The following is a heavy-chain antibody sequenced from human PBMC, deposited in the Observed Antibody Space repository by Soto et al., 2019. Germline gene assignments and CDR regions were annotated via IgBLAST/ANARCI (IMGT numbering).Heavy chain of an antibody. CDR1: GYSFTTYW. J-gene: IGHJ5*02. Sequence: GESLKISCEASGYSFTTYWISWVRQMPGKGLEWMGAIDPRDSYTKYSPSFQGHVTISVDKSISTAYLQWNSMKASDTAIYYCAREKSDLELFNWLDPWGQGTLVTVS. CDR3: AREKSDLELFNWLDP. CDR2: IDPRDSYT. V-gene: IGHV5-10-1*01. D-gene: IGHD1-7*01.